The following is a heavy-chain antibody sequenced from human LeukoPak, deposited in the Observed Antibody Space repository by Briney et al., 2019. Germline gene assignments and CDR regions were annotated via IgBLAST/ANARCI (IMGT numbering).Heavy chain of an antibody. CDR3: ARGLSPAAISTGSSLWFDP. J-gene: IGHJ5*02. CDR1: GGSISSYY. Sequence: SETLSLTCTVSGGSISSYYWSWIRQPAGKGLEWIGRIYTSGSTNYNPSLKSRVTMSVDTSKNQFSLKLSSVTAADTAVYYCARGLSPAAISTGSSLWFDPWGQGTLVTVSS. D-gene: IGHD2-2*02. V-gene: IGHV4-4*07. CDR2: IYTSGST.